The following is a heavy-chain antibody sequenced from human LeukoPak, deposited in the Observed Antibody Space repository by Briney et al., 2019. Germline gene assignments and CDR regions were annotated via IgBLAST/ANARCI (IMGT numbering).Heavy chain of an antibody. CDR2: ISGSGGST. CDR3: AKGYYYDSSGYYGETAVDI. Sequence: PGGSLRLSCAASGFTFSSYAMSWVRQAPGKGLEWVSAISGSGGSTYYADSVKGQFTISRDNSKNTLYLQMNSLRAEDTAVYYCAKGYYYDSSGYYGETAVDIWGQGTMVTVSS. V-gene: IGHV3-23*01. CDR1: GFTFSSYA. D-gene: IGHD3-22*01. J-gene: IGHJ3*02.